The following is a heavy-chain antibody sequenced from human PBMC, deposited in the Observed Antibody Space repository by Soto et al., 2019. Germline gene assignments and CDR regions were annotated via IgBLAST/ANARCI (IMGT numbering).Heavy chain of an antibody. CDR3: ARVVFPGIAAAARQYYFDY. CDR2: IYYSGST. Sequence: SETLSLTCTFSGGSISSGGYSWSWIRQPPGKGLEWIGYIYYSGSTNYNPSLKSRVTISVDTSKNQFSLKLSSVTAADTAVYYCARVVFPGIAAAARQYYFDYWGQGTLVTVSS. D-gene: IGHD6-13*01. V-gene: IGHV4-61*08. J-gene: IGHJ4*02. CDR1: GGSISSGGYS.